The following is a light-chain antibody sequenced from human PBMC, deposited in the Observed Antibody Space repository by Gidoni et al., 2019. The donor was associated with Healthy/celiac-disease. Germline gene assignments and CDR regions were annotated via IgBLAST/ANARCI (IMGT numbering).Light chain of an antibody. Sequence: DTVLTQSPGTLSFSPGERATLSCRASQSVSSSYLAWYQQKPGQAPRLLIYGASSRATGIPDRFSGSGSGTDFTLTISRLEPEDFAVYYCQQYGSSPWTFGQGTKVEIK. CDR3: QQYGSSPWT. V-gene: IGKV3-20*01. CDR2: GAS. CDR1: QSVSSSY. J-gene: IGKJ1*01.